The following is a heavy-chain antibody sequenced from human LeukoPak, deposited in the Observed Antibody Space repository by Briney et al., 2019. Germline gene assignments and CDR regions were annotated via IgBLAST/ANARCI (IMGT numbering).Heavy chain of an antibody. V-gene: IGHV3-23*01. Sequence: GGSLRLSCGASGFTFSSYAMSWVRQAPGKGLEWVSAISDSGGSKYYADSVKGRFTISRDNSKNTLYLQMNSLRAEDTAVYYCASWVGDYPRGVDYWGQGTLVTVSS. J-gene: IGHJ4*02. CDR2: ISDSGGSK. CDR3: ASWVGDYPRGVDY. D-gene: IGHD4-17*01. CDR1: GFTFSSYA.